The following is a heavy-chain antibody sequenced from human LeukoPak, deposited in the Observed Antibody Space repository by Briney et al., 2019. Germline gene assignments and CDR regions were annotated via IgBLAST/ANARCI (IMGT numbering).Heavy chain of an antibody. CDR2: TRSKAHSYAT. CDR1: GFTFSSYW. CDR3: TRHGGRDYYDSSEDAFDI. J-gene: IGHJ3*02. V-gene: IGHV3-73*01. Sequence: GGSLRLSCAASGFTFSSYWMSWVRQAPGKGLEWVGRTRSKAHSYATAYAASVKGRFTISRDDSKNTAYLQMNSLKTEDTAVYYCTRHGGRDYYDSSEDAFDIWGQGTMVIVSS. D-gene: IGHD3-22*01.